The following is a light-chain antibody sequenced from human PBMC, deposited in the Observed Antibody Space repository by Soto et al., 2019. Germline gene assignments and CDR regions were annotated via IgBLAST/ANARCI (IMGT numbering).Light chain of an antibody. CDR2: WES. Sequence: DIVMTQCPGSLAMSLGERATINRKSSKSFLYSSNNKNYLAWYQQKTGQPPKAXIYWESTRESGVPDRLSGSGSGTDFNLTISRLKAEDVAVYYCQKYYTTTWTCGQGTKVDIK. V-gene: IGKV4-1*01. CDR1: KSFLYSSNNKNY. CDR3: QKYYTTTWT. J-gene: IGKJ1*01.